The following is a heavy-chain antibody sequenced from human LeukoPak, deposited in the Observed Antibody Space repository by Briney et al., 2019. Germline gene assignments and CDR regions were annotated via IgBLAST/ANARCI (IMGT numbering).Heavy chain of an antibody. Sequence: SVKVSCKASGGTFSSYAISWVRQAPGQGLEWMGGIIPIFGTANYAQKLQGRVTITTDTSTSTAYMELRSLRSDDTAVYYCARERTDLPGIAAAGAPYFDYWGQGTLVTVSS. CDR2: IIPIFGTA. CDR3: ARERTDLPGIAAAGAPYFDY. CDR1: GGTFSSYA. V-gene: IGHV1-69*05. J-gene: IGHJ4*02. D-gene: IGHD6-13*01.